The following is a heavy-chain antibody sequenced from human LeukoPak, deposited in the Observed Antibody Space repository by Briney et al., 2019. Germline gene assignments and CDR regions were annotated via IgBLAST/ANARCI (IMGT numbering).Heavy chain of an antibody. J-gene: IGHJ4*02. CDR3: AKTSITMVQGVIIEEGDYYFDY. CDR2: ISYDGSNK. CDR1: GFTFSSYG. V-gene: IGHV3-30*18. Sequence: GGSLRLSCAASGFTFSSYGMHWVRQAPGKGLEWVAVISYDGSNKYYADSVKGRFTISRDNSKNTLYLQMNSLRAEDTAVYYCAKTSITMVQGVIIEEGDYYFDYWGQGTLVTVSS. D-gene: IGHD3-10*01.